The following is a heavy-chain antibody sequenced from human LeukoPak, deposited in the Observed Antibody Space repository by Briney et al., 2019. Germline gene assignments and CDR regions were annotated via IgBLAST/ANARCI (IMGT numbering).Heavy chain of an antibody. CDR1: GFTFSNYV. V-gene: IGHV3-30*18. CDR3: AKDLSGLDDF. Sequence: GGSLRLSCAAPGFTFSNYVMHWVRQAPGKGLEWVALISYDGSIQYYADSVKGRFTISRDNSKNTLHLQMNSLTTADTAVYYCAKDLSGLDDFWGQGTLATVSS. J-gene: IGHJ4*02. CDR2: ISYDGSIQ. D-gene: IGHD3-10*01.